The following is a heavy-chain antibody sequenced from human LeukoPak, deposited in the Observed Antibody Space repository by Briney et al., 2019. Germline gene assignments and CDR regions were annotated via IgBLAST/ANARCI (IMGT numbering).Heavy chain of an antibody. CDR2: INSDGSST. CDR1: GFTFSSYW. CDR3: ARDRKQQLTLDV. J-gene: IGHJ6*04. Sequence: GGSLRLSCAASGFTFSSYWMHWVRQAPGKGLVWVSRINSDGSSTSYPDSVKGRFTISRDNAKNTLYLQMNSLRAEDTAVYYCARDRKQQLTLDVWGKGTTVTVSS. D-gene: IGHD6-13*01. V-gene: IGHV3-74*01.